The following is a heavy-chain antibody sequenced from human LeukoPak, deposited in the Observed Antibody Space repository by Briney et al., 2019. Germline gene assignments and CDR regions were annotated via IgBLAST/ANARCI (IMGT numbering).Heavy chain of an antibody. D-gene: IGHD4-23*01. J-gene: IGHJ4*02. Sequence: GRSLRLSCAASGFTFSSYAMHWVRQAPGKGLEWVAVISYDGSNKYYADSVKGRFTISRDNSKNTLYLQMNSLRAEDTAVYYCARDFSAGGYGGYDYFDYWGQGTLVTVSS. V-gene: IGHV3-30-3*01. CDR1: GFTFSSYA. CDR3: ARDFSAGGYGGYDYFDY. CDR2: ISYDGSNK.